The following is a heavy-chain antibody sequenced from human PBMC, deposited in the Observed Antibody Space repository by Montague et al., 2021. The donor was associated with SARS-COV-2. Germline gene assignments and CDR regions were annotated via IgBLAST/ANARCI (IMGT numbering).Heavy chain of an antibody. Sequence: SQSLSLTCAVYGGSFSGYYWSWIRQPPGEGLEWIGEINHSGSTNYNPSLKSRVTISVDTSKNQFSLKLSSVTAADTAVYYCARGTYSSSWYGSKRAFDYWGQGTLVTVSS. CDR1: GGSFSGYY. J-gene: IGHJ4*02. CDR2: INHSGST. V-gene: IGHV4-34*01. CDR3: ARGTYSSSWYGSKRAFDY. D-gene: IGHD6-13*01.